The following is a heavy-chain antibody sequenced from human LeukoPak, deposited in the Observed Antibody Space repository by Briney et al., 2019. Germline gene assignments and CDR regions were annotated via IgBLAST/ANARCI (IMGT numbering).Heavy chain of an antibody. D-gene: IGHD3-22*01. CDR1: GGSFSGCY. CDR3: ARGQNYYDSSDYYHKFDY. Sequence: SETLSLTRAVYGGSFSGCYWSWIRQPPGKGLEWIGEINHSGSTNYNPSLESRVTISLDTSNNHFSLRLSSVTAADTAVYYCARGQNYYDSSDYYHKFDYWGQGTLVTVSS. CDR2: INHSGST. J-gene: IGHJ4*02. V-gene: IGHV4-34*01.